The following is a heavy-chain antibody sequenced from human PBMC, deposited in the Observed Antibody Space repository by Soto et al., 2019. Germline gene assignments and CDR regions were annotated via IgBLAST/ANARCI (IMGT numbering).Heavy chain of an antibody. Sequence: PGGSLRLSCAASGFPFSAYVMTWVRRAPGRGLEWISAISGSGDTAYYAESVKGRFTISRDNSRNTLYLKMNNLTVEDTAVYSCAKARFDSRGTFFRVGFYDVWGRGTLVTVYS. CDR2: ISGSGDTA. V-gene: IGHV3-23*01. J-gene: IGHJ4*02. CDR3: AKARFDSRGTFFRVGFYDV. CDR1: GFPFSAYV. D-gene: IGHD3-22*01.